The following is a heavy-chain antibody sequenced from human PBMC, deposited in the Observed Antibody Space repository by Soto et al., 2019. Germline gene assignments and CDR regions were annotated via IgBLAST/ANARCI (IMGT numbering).Heavy chain of an antibody. J-gene: IGHJ4*02. CDR1: GFTFSGNW. CDR3: ARDLSGQFDY. V-gene: IGHV3-74*03. Sequence: EVQLVESGGGLVQPGGSLRLSCAASGFTFSGNWMHWVRQAPGKGLVWVSRINEDGSTTTYADSVKGRFTISRDNAEKPLYLKMNRLRADDTAVYYCARDLSGQFDYWGQGTLVTVSS. CDR2: INEDGSTT.